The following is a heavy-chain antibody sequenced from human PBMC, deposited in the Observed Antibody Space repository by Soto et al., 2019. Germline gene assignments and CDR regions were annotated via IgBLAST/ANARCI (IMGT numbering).Heavy chain of an antibody. J-gene: IGHJ6*02. CDR2: INHSGST. CDR1: GGSFSGYY. D-gene: IGHD2-15*01. Sequence: QVQLQQWGAGLLKPSETLSLTCAVYGGSFSGYYWSWIRQPPGKGLEWIGEINHSGSTNYNPSLKSRVTISVDTSKNQFSLKLSSVTAADTAVYYCARAAVVVTGDYYGMDVWGQGTTVTVSS. V-gene: IGHV4-34*01. CDR3: ARAAVVVTGDYYGMDV.